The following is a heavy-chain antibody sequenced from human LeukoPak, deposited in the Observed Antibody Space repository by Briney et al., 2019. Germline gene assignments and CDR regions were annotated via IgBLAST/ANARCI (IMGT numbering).Heavy chain of an antibody. CDR1: GFTFSSYA. J-gene: IGHJ6*04. V-gene: IGHV3-48*03. D-gene: IGHD3-10*02. CDR2: IGPSGTAI. Sequence: GGSLTLSCAASGFTFSSYAMNWVRQAPGRGLEWVSYIGPSGTAIYYGDSVKGRFTISRDNARNSLYLQMNSLRAEDTAVYYCAELGITMIGGVWGKGTTVTISS. CDR3: AELGITMIGGV.